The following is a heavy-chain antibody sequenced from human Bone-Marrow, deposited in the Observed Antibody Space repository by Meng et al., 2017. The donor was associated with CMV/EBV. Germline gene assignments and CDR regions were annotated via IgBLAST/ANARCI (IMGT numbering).Heavy chain of an antibody. J-gene: IGHJ4*02. Sequence: SETLSLTCTVSGGSISRYYWSWIRQPPGKGLEWIGYIYYSGSTNYNPSLKSRVTISVDTSKNQFSLKLSSVTAADTAVYYCARVGRAAQYYFDYWGQGTLVTVSS. D-gene: IGHD6-6*01. V-gene: IGHV4-59*01. CDR2: IYYSGST. CDR1: GGSISRYY. CDR3: ARVGRAAQYYFDY.